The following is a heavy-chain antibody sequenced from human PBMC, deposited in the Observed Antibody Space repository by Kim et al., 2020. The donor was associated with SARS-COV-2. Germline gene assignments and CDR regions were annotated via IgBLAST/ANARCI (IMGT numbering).Heavy chain of an antibody. V-gene: IGHV3-30*04. CDR3: AREKVFHSSGRKYYYYG. Sequence: GGSLRLSCAASGFTFSSYAMHWVRQAPGKGLEWVAVISYDGSNKYYADSVKGRFTISRDNSKNTLYLQMNSLRAEDTAVYYCAREKVFHSSGRKYYYYG. D-gene: IGHD6-19*01. J-gene: IGHJ6*01. CDR1: GFTFSSYA. CDR2: ISYDGSNK.